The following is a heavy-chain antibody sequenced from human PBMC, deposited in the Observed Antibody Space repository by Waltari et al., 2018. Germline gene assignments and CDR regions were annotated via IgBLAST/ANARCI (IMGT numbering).Heavy chain of an antibody. CDR2: IYYSGST. Sequence: QVQLQESGPGLVKPSQTLSLTCTVSGGSISSGGYYWSWIRQHPGKGLEWIGYIYYSGSTYYHPSLKSRVTISVDTSKNQFSLMLSSVTAADTAVYYCVRGVVPTPGNRGQGTLVTVSS. J-gene: IGHJ4*02. D-gene: IGHD2-2*01. CDR3: VRGVVPTPGN. CDR1: GGSISSGGYY. V-gene: IGHV4-31*03.